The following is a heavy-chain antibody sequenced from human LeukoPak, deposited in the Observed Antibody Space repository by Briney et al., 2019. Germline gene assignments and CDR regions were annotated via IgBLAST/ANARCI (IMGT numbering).Heavy chain of an antibody. Sequence: ASVKVSCKASGYTISDYFMHWVRQAPGQGLEWMGWINPNTNGINYAQKFQGRVIMTRDTSINTAYMELRSLTSDDTATYYCASARYSGHEPFDFWGQGTLVTVST. D-gene: IGHD5-12*01. CDR1: GYTISDYF. V-gene: IGHV1-2*02. J-gene: IGHJ4*02. CDR3: ASARYSGHEPFDF. CDR2: INPNTNGI.